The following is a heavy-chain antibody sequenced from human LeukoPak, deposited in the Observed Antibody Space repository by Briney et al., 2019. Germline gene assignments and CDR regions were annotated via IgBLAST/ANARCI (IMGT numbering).Heavy chain of an antibody. Sequence: GSLRLSCATSGFTFSSYWMNWVRQAPGKGLVWVSTIKSDGSWTTYADSVKGRFTISRDNAKNTLYHQMNSLGDEDTAVYYCVRETSYRFDPWGQGTLVIVSP. V-gene: IGHV3-74*01. CDR1: GFTFSSYW. CDR3: VRETSYRFDP. CDR2: IKSDGSWT. J-gene: IGHJ5*02.